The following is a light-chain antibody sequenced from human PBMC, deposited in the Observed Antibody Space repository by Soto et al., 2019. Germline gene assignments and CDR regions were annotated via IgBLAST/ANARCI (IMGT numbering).Light chain of an antibody. V-gene: IGKV3-11*01. CDR2: DAS. Sequence: LTQSPATLSLSPGERAPLSCRASQSVSSYLAWYQQKPGQAPRLLIYDASNRATGIPARFSGGGSGTDFTLTISSLEPEDFAVYYCQQRFNWPRFTFGQGTKLEIK. CDR3: QQRFNWPRFT. CDR1: QSVSSY. J-gene: IGKJ2*01.